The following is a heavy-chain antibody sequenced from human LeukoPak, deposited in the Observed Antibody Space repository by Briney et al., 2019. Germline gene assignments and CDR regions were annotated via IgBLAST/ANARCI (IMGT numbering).Heavy chain of an antibody. J-gene: IGHJ5*02. CDR1: GGSISSHY. V-gene: IGHV4-59*11. CDR3: ARAGPWQIDP. CDR2: IYYSGST. Sequence: RPSETLSLTCTVSGGSISSHYRSWIRQPPGKGLEWIGHIYYSGSTNYKPSLKGRATISVDRSNNQFSLKLRSVTAADTAVYYCARAGPWQIDPWGQGTLVTVSS. D-gene: IGHD3-10*01.